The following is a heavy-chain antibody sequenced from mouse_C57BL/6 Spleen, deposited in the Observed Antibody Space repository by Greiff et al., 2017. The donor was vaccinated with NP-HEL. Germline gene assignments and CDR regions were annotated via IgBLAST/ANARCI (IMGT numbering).Heavy chain of an antibody. CDR1: GYTFTSYW. D-gene: IGHD3-3*01. CDR3: ARRGRYFDV. Sequence: QVQLKQPGAELVRPGTSVKLSCKASGYTFTSYWMHWVKQRPGQGLEWIGVIDPSDSYTNYNQKFKGKATLTVDTSSSTAYMQLSSLTSEDSAVYYCARRGRYFDVWGTGTTVTVSS. V-gene: IGHV1-59*01. J-gene: IGHJ1*03. CDR2: IDPSDSYT.